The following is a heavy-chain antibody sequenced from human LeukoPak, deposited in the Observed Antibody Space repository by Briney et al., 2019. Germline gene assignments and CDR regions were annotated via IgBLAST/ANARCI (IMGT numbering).Heavy chain of an antibody. Sequence: SETLSLTCTVSGGSISSYCCSWIWHRPPPGQERMWRIYTNWSTNYNPSLSRRVTMSVDTSKNQFSLKLSSVPAADTAVYYCAGEGVGATFDYWGQGTLVSVSS. D-gene: IGHD1-26*01. J-gene: IGHJ4*02. CDR1: GGSISSYC. CDR2: IYTNWST. CDR3: AGEGVGATFDY. V-gene: IGHV4-4*07.